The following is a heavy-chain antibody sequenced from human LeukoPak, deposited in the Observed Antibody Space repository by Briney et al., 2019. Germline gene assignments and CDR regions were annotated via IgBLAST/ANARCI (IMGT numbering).Heavy chain of an antibody. CDR2: IYHSGST. CDR1: GGSISSGGYY. Sequence: PSETLSLTCTVSGGSISSGGYYWSWIRQPPGKGLEWTGYIYHSGSTYYNPSLKSRVTISVDTSKNQFSLKLSSVTAADTAVYYCARSSGSYSEYYYYGMDVWGQGTTVTVSS. CDR3: ARSSGSYSEYYYYGMDV. V-gene: IGHV4-61*08. J-gene: IGHJ6*02. D-gene: IGHD1-26*01.